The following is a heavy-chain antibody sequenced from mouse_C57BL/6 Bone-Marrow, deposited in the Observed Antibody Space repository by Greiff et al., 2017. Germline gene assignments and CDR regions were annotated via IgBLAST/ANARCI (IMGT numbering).Heavy chain of an antibody. D-gene: IGHD1-2*01. Sequence: QVQLQQSGAELMKPGASVKLSCKATGYTFTGYWIEWVKQRPGHGLEWIGEILPGSGSTNYNEKFKGKATLTADTSSNTAYMTLSSLTTEDSAIYNGACWGTAVLSVYWGQGTTLTVSS. V-gene: IGHV1-9*01. CDR2: ILPGSGST. CDR3: ACWGTAVLSVY. J-gene: IGHJ2*01. CDR1: GYTFTGYW.